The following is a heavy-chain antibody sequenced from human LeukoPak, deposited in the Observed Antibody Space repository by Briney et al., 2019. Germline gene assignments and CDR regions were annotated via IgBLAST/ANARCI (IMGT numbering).Heavy chain of an antibody. CDR1: GFTFSTYW. D-gene: IGHD3-22*01. CDR3: ARVDGGMYDSSGYFDY. Sequence: GGSLRLSCAASGFTFSTYWMHWVRQTPEKGLVWVSRINPDGSSTSYAGSVKGRFTISRDNSKNTLYLQMNSLRVEDTAVYYCARVDGGMYDSSGYFDYWGQGTLVTVSS. J-gene: IGHJ4*02. CDR2: INPDGSST. V-gene: IGHV3-74*01.